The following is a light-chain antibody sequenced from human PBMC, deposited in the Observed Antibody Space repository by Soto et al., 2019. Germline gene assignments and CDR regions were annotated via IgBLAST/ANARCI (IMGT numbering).Light chain of an antibody. J-gene: IGLJ1*01. Sequence: SALTQPPSASGTPGQMVTISCSGSSSNIGSNYVYWYQHLPGTAPKLLIYRNNQRPSGVPDRFSGSKSGTSASLAISGLRSEDEADYYCAAWDDSLSGLYVFGTGTKVTVL. CDR1: SSNIGSNY. CDR3: AAWDDSLSGLYV. V-gene: IGLV1-47*01. CDR2: RNN.